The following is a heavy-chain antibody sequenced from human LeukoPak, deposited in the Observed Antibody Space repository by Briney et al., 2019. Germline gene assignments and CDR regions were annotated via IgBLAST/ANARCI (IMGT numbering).Heavy chain of an antibody. CDR3: ARTHRGYSYGYGFDY. V-gene: IGHV4-59*01. CDR1: GGSISSYY. CDR2: IYYSGST. D-gene: IGHD5-18*01. Sequence: SETLSLICTVSGGSISSYYWCWIRQPPGKGLEWIGYIYYSGSTNYNPSLKSRVTISVDTSKNQFSLKLSSVTAADTAVYYCARTHRGYSYGYGFDYWGRGTLVTVSS. J-gene: IGHJ4*02.